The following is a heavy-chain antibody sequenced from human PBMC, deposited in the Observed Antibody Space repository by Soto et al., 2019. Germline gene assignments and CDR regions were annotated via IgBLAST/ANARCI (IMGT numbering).Heavy chain of an antibody. V-gene: IGHV4-34*01. CDR1: GGSFIGYY. D-gene: IGHD3-16*01. J-gene: IGHJ4*02. CDR3: GRLGGLATISYYFXY. Sequence: SETLCLTCAVYGGSFIGYYWSWIRQPPGKGLEWIGEINHSGSTNYNPSLESRVTISVDKSKNQFSLKLMSLSAADTAVYYCGRLGGLATISYYFXYWGKGALVXVSS. CDR2: INHSGST.